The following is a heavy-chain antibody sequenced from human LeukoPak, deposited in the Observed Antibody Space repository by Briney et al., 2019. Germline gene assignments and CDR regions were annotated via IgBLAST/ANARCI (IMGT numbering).Heavy chain of an antibody. J-gene: IGHJ4*02. Sequence: PGGSLRLSCAASGFTFSNFAMHCVRQAPGKGLEWVAFISYDGNNKYYADSVKGRFTISRDSSKNTLYLQVNSLRAEDTTVYYCAREEPGIAAAGMDYWGQGTLVTVSS. CDR2: ISYDGNNK. D-gene: IGHD6-13*01. CDR1: GFTFSNFA. V-gene: IGHV3-30-3*01. CDR3: AREEPGIAAAGMDY.